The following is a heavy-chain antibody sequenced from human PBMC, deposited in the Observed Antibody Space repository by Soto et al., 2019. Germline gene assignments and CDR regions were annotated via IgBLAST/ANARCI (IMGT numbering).Heavy chain of an antibody. D-gene: IGHD2-21*02. CDR2: IIPIFGTA. CDR3: ASSIPVVTPRSAY. V-gene: IGHV1-69*01. J-gene: IGHJ4*02. Sequence: SVEVRSEDPGVAIRSSARRSAYHDHGKGLEWMGGIIPIFGTANYAQKFQGRVTITADESTSTAYMELSSLRSEDTAVFYCASSIPVVTPRSAYWGKGTLVTVS. CDR1: GVAIRSSA.